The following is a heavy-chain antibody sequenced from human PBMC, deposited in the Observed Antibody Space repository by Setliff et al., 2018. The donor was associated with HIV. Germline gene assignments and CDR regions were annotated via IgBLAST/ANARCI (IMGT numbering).Heavy chain of an antibody. CDR1: GFTFSWYR. V-gene: IGHV3-23*01. Sequence: GGSLRLSCAASGFTFSWYRMNWVRQAPGKGLEWVSAISGSGDSTYYADSVKGRFTISRDNSKNTVYLQMNSLRVEDTAIYYCTKGVQRLRPYYFDSWGQGTLVTVSS. CDR2: ISGSGDST. J-gene: IGHJ4*02. CDR3: TKGVQRLRPYYFDS. D-gene: IGHD4-17*01.